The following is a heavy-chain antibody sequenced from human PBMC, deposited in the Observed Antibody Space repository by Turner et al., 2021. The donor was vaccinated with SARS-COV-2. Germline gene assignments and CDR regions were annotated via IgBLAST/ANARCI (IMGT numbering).Heavy chain of an antibody. Sequence: QVHLQESGPGLVRPSGTLSPTCTVSGGPFSGANWWNWVRQAPGKGLEWIGAIHHHAGTTYNPSLKSRVSISLDDPKRQFSLILNSATAADTAVYYCARGGGYCLDYWGQGMLVTVSS. CDR1: GGPFSGANW. CDR3: ARGGGYCLDY. J-gene: IGHJ4*02. V-gene: IGHV4-4*02. CDR2: IHHHAGT. D-gene: IGHD2-21*01.